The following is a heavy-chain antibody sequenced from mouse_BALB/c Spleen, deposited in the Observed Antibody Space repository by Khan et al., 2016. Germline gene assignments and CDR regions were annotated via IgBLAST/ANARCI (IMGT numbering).Heavy chain of an antibody. J-gene: IGHJ4*01. CDR1: GYTFTSYW. CDR3: ARYYDGYLDYAMDY. V-gene: IGHV1-7*01. D-gene: IGHD2-3*01. Sequence: QVQLQQSGAELAKPGASVKMSCKASGYTFTSYWMHWVKQRPGQGLEWIGYINPSTGYTEYNQKFKDKATLTADKSSSTAYMQLSSLTSEDSAVYYCARYYDGYLDYAMDYWGQGTSVTVSS. CDR2: INPSTGYT.